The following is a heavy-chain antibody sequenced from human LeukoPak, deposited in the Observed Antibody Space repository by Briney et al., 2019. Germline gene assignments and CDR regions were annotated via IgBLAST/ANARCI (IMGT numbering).Heavy chain of an antibody. CDR2: INPNSGGT. J-gene: IGHJ4*02. V-gene: IGHV1-2*02. Sequence: GASVRVSCKASGYSFTDYYMHWVRQAPGQGLEWMAWINPNSGGTNYAQKFQGRVTVTRDTSINTAYMELGWLTSDDTAVYYCVRAAGGTPGDYWGQGTLVTVAS. CDR3: VRAAGGTPGDY. D-gene: IGHD6-13*01. CDR1: GYSFTDYY.